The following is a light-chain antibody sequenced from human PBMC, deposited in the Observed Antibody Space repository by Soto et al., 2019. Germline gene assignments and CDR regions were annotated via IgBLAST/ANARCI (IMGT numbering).Light chain of an antibody. V-gene: IGKV1-39*01. CDR3: QQSYTTPYT. CDR1: QSISNY. CDR2: TTS. J-gene: IGKJ2*01. Sequence: DIQMTQSPSSLSASVGDRVTITCRASQSISNYLNWYQQKPGKAPSLLIYTTSSLQRGVPSRFSGSGSRTDFTLTIDSLQPEDFATYYCQQSYTTPYTFGQGNKLDIE.